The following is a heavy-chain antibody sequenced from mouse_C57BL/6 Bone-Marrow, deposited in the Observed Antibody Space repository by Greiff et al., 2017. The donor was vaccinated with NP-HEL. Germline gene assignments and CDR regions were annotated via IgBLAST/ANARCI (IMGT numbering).Heavy chain of an antibody. V-gene: IGHV1-64*01. Sequence: VQLQQPGAELVKPGASVKLSCKASGYTFTSYWMHWVKQRPGQGLEWIGMIHPNSGSTNYNEKFKSKATLTVDKSSSTAYMQLSSLTSEDSAVYYCARLTDGYYAWFAYWGQGTLVTVSA. CDR3: ARLTDGYYAWFAY. CDR1: GYTFTSYW. J-gene: IGHJ3*01. CDR2: IHPNSGST. D-gene: IGHD2-3*01.